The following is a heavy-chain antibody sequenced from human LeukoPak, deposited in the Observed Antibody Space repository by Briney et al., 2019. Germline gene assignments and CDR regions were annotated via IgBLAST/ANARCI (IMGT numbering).Heavy chain of an antibody. CDR1: GFTFYNYA. CDR3: ARDCPRDSSGSYDAFDI. D-gene: IGHD3-22*01. Sequence: GGSLRLSCAASGFTFYNYAMSWVRQAPGKGLEWVAVISYDGSNKYYADSVKGRFTISRDNSKNTLYLQMNSLRAEDTAVYYCARDCPRDSSGSYDAFDIWGQGTMVTVSS. CDR2: ISYDGSNK. J-gene: IGHJ3*02. V-gene: IGHV3-30*01.